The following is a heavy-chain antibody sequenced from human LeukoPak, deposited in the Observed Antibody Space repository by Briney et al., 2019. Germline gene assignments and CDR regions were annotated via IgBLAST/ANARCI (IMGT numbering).Heavy chain of an antibody. Sequence: GGSLRLSCAASGFTVSSNYMSWVRQAPGKGLEWVSVIYSGGSTYYADSVKGRFTISRDNSKNTLYLQMNSLRAEDTAVYYCARDGLGYCSGGSCYGLDYWGQGTLVTVSS. V-gene: IGHV3-53*01. CDR1: GFTVSSNY. D-gene: IGHD2-15*01. CDR2: IYSGGST. J-gene: IGHJ4*02. CDR3: ARDGLGYCSGGSCYGLDY.